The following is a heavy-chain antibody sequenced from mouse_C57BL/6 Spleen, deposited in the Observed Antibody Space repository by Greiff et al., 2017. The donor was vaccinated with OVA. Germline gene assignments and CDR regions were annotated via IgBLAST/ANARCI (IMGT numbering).Heavy chain of an antibody. CDR3: TREDYGYDDYYAMDY. J-gene: IGHJ4*01. D-gene: IGHD2-2*01. CDR1: GFTFSSYA. CDR2: ISSGGDYI. Sequence: EVKLVESGEGLVKPGGSLKLSCAASGFTFSSYAMSWVRQTPEKRLEWVAYISSGGDYIYYADTVKGRFTISRDNARNTLYLQMSSLKSEDTAMYYCTREDYGYDDYYAMDYWGQGTSVTVSS. V-gene: IGHV5-9-1*02.